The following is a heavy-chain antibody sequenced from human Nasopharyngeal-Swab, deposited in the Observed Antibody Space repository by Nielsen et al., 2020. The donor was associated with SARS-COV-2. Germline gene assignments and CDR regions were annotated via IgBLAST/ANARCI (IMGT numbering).Heavy chain of an antibody. D-gene: IGHD2-2*01. V-gene: IGHV3-21*01. Sequence: WIRQPPGKGLGWVSSISSSSSYIYYADSVKGRFTISRDNAKNSLYLQMNSLRAEDTAVYYCARDLGGSVPAAMGAFDIWGQGTMVTVSS. CDR2: ISSSSSYI. J-gene: IGHJ3*02. CDR3: ARDLGGSVPAAMGAFDI.